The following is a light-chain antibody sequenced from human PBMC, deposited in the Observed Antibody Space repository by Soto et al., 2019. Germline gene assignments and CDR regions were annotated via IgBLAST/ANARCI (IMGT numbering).Light chain of an antibody. J-gene: IGLJ1*01. CDR3: SSYAGSLYV. CDR1: SSDVGGYNY. CDR2: EVS. Sequence: SALTQPPSASGSPGQSVTISCTGTSSDVGGYNYVSWYQQHPGKAPKLMIYEVSKRPSAVPDRFSGSKSGNTASLTVSGLQAEDEADYYCSSYAGSLYVFGTGTKLTVL. V-gene: IGLV2-8*01.